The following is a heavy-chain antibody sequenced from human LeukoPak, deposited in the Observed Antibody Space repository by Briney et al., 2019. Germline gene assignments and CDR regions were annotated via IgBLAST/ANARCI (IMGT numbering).Heavy chain of an antibody. CDR1: GYTFSDHL. J-gene: IGHJ4*02. CDR3: ARAGTVEMTPLDY. V-gene: IGHV1-2*04. Sequence: GASVKVSCKTSGYTFSDHLIHWVRQVPGQGLEWMGWINPNSGGTNYAQKFQGWVTMTRDTSISTAYMELSRLRSDDTAVYYCARAGTVEMTPLDYWGQGTLVTVSS. D-gene: IGHD5-24*01. CDR2: INPNSGGT.